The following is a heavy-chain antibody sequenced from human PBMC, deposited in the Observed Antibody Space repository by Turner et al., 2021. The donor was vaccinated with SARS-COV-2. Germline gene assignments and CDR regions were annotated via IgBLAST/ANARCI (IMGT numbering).Heavy chain of an antibody. Sequence: QVQLVESGGGVVQPGRSLRLSCASSGFSFSSYGMHWVRQDPGKGLEWVAVISYDGSNKYYGDSVKGRFNISRDNSKNTLYLQMNSLRAEDTAVYYCAKGGGPYCSGGSCYPGSFDYWGQGTLVTVSS. J-gene: IGHJ4*02. CDR2: ISYDGSNK. D-gene: IGHD2-15*01. CDR1: GFSFSSYG. CDR3: AKGGGPYCSGGSCYPGSFDY. V-gene: IGHV3-30*18.